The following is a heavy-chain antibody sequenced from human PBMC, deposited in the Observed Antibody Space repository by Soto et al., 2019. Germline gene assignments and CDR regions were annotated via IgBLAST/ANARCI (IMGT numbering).Heavy chain of an antibody. CDR2: IDWDDDK. CDR1: GFSLSTSGMC. V-gene: IGHV2-70*01. Sequence: SGTTLVNPSHTLTLTCTFSGFSLSTSGMCVSWIRQPPGKALEWLALIDWDDDKYYSTSLKTRLTISKDTSKNQVVLTMTNMDPVDTATYYCERTRGDYDILTGYYCDAFDISGTGTMVTVS. J-gene: IGHJ3*02. CDR3: ERTRGDYDILTGYYCDAFDI. D-gene: IGHD3-9*01.